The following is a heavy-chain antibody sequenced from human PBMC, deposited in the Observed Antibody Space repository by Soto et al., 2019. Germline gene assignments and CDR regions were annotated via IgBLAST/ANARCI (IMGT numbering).Heavy chain of an antibody. CDR2: ISAHNVNT. J-gene: IGHJ4*02. CDR1: GYTFTSYG. CDR3: ARGRYGDY. V-gene: IGHV1-18*01. Sequence: QVHLVQSGAEVKKPGASVKVSCKASGYTFTSYGITWVRQAPGQGLEWRGWISAHNVNTDYAQKLQGRVIVTRDTSTRKAYMEMRRLRSEDTDVYYCARGRYGDYWGQGALVTVSS. D-gene: IGHD1-1*01.